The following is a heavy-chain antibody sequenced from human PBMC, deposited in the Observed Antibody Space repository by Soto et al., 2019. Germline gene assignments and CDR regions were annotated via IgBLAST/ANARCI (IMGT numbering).Heavy chain of an antibody. CDR3: ARDRQYYYDSSGYSRYYYYYGMDV. CDR1: GFTFSSYG. CDR2: IWYDGSNK. D-gene: IGHD3-22*01. Sequence: GGSLRLSCAASGFTFSSYGMHWVRQAPGKGLEWVAVIWYDGSNKYYADSVKGRFTISRDNSKNTLYLQMNSLRAEDTAVYYCARDRQYYYDSSGYSRYYYYYGMDVWGQGTTVTVSS. J-gene: IGHJ6*02. V-gene: IGHV3-33*01.